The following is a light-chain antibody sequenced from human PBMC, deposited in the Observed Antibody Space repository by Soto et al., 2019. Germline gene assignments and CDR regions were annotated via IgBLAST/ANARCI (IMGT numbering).Light chain of an antibody. CDR2: GAS. CDR3: QQYNNFWT. J-gene: IGKJ1*01. CDR1: QSINNN. V-gene: IGKV3-15*01. Sequence: EIVMTQSPATLSVSPGERATLSCRSSQSINNNLAWYQHKPGQAPRLLIYGASTRATGVPARFSGSGSGPEFTLTISSLQSEDFAVYYYQQYNNFWTFGQGTKVEI.